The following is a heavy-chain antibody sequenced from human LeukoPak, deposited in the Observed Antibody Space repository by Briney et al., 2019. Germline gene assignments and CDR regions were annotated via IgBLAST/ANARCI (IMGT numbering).Heavy chain of an antibody. V-gene: IGHV3-33*01. CDR3: ARELVSGDGYSY. J-gene: IGHJ4*02. CDR2: IWYDGSNK. Sequence: PGGSLRLSCAASGFTFSSYGMHWVRQAPGKGLEWVAVIWYDGSNKYYADSVKGRFTISRDNSKNTLYLQMNSLGAEDTAVYYCARELVSGDGYSYWGQGTLVTVSS. D-gene: IGHD5-24*01. CDR1: GFTFSSYG.